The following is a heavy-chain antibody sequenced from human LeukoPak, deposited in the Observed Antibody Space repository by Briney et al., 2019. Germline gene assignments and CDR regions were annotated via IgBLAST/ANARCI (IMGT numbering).Heavy chain of an antibody. CDR2: IYPGDSDT. J-gene: IGHJ4*02. V-gene: IGHV5-51*01. CDR3: ARQNDFRLDY. Sequence: HGESLKISCKGSGYSFTSYWIGWVRQLPGKGLEWMGIIYPGDSDTRYSPSFQGQVTISADKSISTAYLQWSSLKASDTAIYYCARQNDFRLDYWGQGTLVTVSS. D-gene: IGHD3-3*01. CDR1: GYSFTSYW.